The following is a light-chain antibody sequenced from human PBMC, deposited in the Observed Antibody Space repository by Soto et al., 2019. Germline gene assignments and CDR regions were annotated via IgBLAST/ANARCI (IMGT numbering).Light chain of an antibody. CDR3: QQYGGSPFT. Sequence: EIVLTQSPGTLSLSPGERATLSCRASQSVSVNSLAWYQQKGGQAPRLLIYAASTRATGVPDRFSGTGSGTAFVLTISRLETDDSAVYYCQQYGGSPFTFGPGTKVDIK. CDR2: AAS. V-gene: IGKV3-20*01. CDR1: QSVSVNS. J-gene: IGKJ3*01.